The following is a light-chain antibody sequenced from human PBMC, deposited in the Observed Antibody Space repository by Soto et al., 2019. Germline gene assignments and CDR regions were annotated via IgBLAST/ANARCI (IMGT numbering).Light chain of an antibody. Sequence: EVVLTQSPCALSLSPGERATLFCRASQSVSSYLAWYRQKPGQAPRLLIYDASNRATGIPDRFSGSGSGTDFTLTISRLEPEDFAVYYCQQYGSSPTTFGQGTKVDI. CDR1: QSVSSY. J-gene: IGKJ1*01. V-gene: IGKV3-20*01. CDR2: DAS. CDR3: QQYGSSPTT.